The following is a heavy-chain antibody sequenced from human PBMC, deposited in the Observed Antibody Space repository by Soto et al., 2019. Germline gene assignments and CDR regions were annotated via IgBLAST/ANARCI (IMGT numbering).Heavy chain of an antibody. CDR1: GGSISSGGYY. Sequence: ASETLSLTCTVSGGSISSGGYYWSWIRQHPGKGLEWIGYIYYSGSTYCNPSLKSRVTISVDTSKNQFSLKLSSVTAADTAVYYCAREPTYYYDSSGYKLGYWGQGTLVTVSS. J-gene: IGHJ4*02. CDR3: AREPTYYYDSSGYKLGY. D-gene: IGHD3-22*01. CDR2: IYYSGST. V-gene: IGHV4-31*03.